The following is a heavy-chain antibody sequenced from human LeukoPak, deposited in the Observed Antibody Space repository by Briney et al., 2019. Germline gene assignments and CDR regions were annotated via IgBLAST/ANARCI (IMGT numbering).Heavy chain of an antibody. CDR2: ISSSSSYI. J-gene: IGHJ4*02. Sequence: GGSLRLSCAASGFTFSSYSMNWVRQAPGKGLEWVSSISSSSSYIYYADPVKGRFTISRDNAKNSLYLQMNSLRAEDTAVYYCAKPTFGGVIAPGYFDYWGQGTLVTVSS. D-gene: IGHD3-16*02. CDR1: GFTFSSYS. CDR3: AKPTFGGVIAPGYFDY. V-gene: IGHV3-21*01.